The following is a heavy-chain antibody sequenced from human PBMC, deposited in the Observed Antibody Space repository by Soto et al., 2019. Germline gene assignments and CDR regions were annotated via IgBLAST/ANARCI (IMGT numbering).Heavy chain of an antibody. Sequence: QVQLQQWGAGLLKPSETLSLTCAVYGGSFSGYYWSWIRQPPGKGLEWMGEINHSGSTNYNPSLKSRVSRSVDTSKSLFYLELSSVTAADTAVYDCARGRVGVVVPTDPSAACYIWGQGTMVTVSS. CDR2: INHSGST. V-gene: IGHV4-34*01. D-gene: IGHD2-2*01. J-gene: IGHJ3*02. CDR1: GGSFSGYY. CDR3: ARGRVGVVVPTDPSAACYI.